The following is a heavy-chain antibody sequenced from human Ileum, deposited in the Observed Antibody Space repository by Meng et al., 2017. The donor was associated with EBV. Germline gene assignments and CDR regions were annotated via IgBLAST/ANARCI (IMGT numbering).Heavy chain of an antibody. D-gene: IGHD1-26*01. V-gene: IGHV4-30-4*01. Sequence: QEHRKESGPGLVKPSQTLSLTCAVSGVSISSGYFHWSWIRQPPGKGLEWIGHSGSTSYNPSLRSRVTISVDTSKNQFSLKVDSATAGDTAVYYCVSYAVGAGGIGYWGQGILVTVSS. CDR2: HSGST. CDR1: GVSISSGYFH. CDR3: VSYAVGAGGIGY. J-gene: IGHJ4*02.